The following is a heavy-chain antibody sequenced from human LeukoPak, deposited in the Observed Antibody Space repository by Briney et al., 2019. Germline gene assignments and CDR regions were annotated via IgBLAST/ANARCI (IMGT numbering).Heavy chain of an antibody. CDR3: ARVNGYSDSSGYYLHYFDC. CDR2: IYYSGST. D-gene: IGHD3-22*01. J-gene: IGHJ4*02. V-gene: IGHV4-59*01. Sequence: SETLSLTCTVSGGSISSYYWSWIRQPPGKGLEWIGYIYYSGSTNYNPSLKSRVTISVDTSKNQFSLKLSSVTAADTAVYYCARVNGYSDSSGYYLHYFDCWGRGTLVTVSS. CDR1: GGSISSYY.